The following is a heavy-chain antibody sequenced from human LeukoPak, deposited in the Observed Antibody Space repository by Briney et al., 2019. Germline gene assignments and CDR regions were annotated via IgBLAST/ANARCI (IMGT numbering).Heavy chain of an antibody. J-gene: IGHJ4*02. CDR2: ISGSGGTT. D-gene: IGHD1-26*01. CDR3: AKEYTGTFSPFPSYFDN. V-gene: IGHV3-23*01. Sequence: GGSLRLSCAASGFSFNNYAMSWVRQAPGKGLEWVSAISGSGGTTHYADSVKGRFTISRDNSKNTLYLQLNSVRAEDTAIYYCAKEYTGTFSPFPSYFDNWGQGTLVTVSS. CDR1: GFSFNNYA.